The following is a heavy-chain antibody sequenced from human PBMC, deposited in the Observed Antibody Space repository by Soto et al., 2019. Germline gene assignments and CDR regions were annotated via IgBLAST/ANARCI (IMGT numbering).Heavy chain of an antibody. V-gene: IGHV3-23*01. J-gene: IGHJ4*02. D-gene: IGHD6-19*01. CDR1: GFTFSSYA. CDR3: AKDQGWQWLEGDYFDY. Sequence: GGSLRLSCAASGFTFSSYAMSWVRQAPGKGLEWVSAISGSGGSTYYADSVKGRFTISRDNSKNTLYLQMNSLRAEDTAVYYCAKDQGWQWLEGDYFDYWGQGTLVTVSS. CDR2: ISGSGGST.